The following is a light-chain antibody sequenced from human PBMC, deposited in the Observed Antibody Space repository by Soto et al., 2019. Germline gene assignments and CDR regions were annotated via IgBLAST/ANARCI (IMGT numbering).Light chain of an antibody. J-gene: IGLJ2*01. CDR3: SSYTSSSPL. CDR2: DVS. V-gene: IGLV2-14*01. Sequence: QSVLTQPASVSGSPGQSITISCTGTSSDVGGYSYVSWYQQHPGKAPKLMIYDVSNRPSGVSNRFSGSKSGNTASLTISGLQAEDEADYYCSSYTSSSPLFGGGTKVTVL. CDR1: SSDVGGYSY.